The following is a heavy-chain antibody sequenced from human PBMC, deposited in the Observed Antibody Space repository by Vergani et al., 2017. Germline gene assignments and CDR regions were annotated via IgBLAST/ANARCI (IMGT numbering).Heavy chain of an antibody. CDR2: ISGSSIYV. Sequence: EVQLVESGGGLVKPGGSLRLSCAASGFSFSSYSMNWVRQAPGKGLEWVASISGSSIYVFYRDSVEGRFTITRDNAKKSVYLQMNGLRAEDTAMYFCARGLWDCTHIRCSPPSYWGQGTQVTVSS. V-gene: IGHV3-21*02. CDR3: ARGLWDCTHIRCSPPSY. CDR1: GFSFSSYS. D-gene: IGHD2-8*01. J-gene: IGHJ4*02.